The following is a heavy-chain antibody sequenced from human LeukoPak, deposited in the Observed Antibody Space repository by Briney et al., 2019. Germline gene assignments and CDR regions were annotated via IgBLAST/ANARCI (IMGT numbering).Heavy chain of an antibody. V-gene: IGHV3-23*01. D-gene: IGHD3-10*01. CDR1: GFTFINAW. CDR2: ISGSGSNT. J-gene: IGHJ4*02. Sequence: PGGSLRLSCAASGFTFINAWMSWVRQAPGKGLEWVSTISGSGSNTYYADSVKGRFTISRDKSKSTLYLQMNSLRAEDTAVYYCAKDLRFGELLTFDYWGQGTLVTVSS. CDR3: AKDLRFGELLTFDY.